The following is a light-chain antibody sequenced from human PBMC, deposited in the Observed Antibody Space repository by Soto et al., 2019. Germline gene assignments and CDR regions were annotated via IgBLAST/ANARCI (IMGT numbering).Light chain of an antibody. CDR1: SSNIGSNT. CDR2: SNN. CDR3: AAWDDSLNGPGVV. V-gene: IGLV1-44*01. J-gene: IGLJ2*01. Sequence: QSVLTQPPSASGTPGQRVTISCSGSSSNIGSNTVNWYQQLPGTAPKLLFYSNNQRPSGVPDRFSGSKSGTSASLAISGLQSEDEADYYCAAWDDSLNGPGVVFGGGTKVTVL.